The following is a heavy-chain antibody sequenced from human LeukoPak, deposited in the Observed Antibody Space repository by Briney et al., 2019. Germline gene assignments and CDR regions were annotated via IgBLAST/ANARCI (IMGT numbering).Heavy chain of an antibody. J-gene: IGHJ4*02. Sequence: GSLRLSCAASGFSFSSYAMSWVRQAPGKGLEWVSVVSGSGGSTYYADSVKGRFTISRDNSKNTLYLQMNSLRAEDTAVYYCAKDSQGRFGATFGYWGQGTLVTVSS. CDR1: GFSFSSYA. D-gene: IGHD3-10*02. CDR2: VSGSGGST. CDR3: AKDSQGRFGATFGY. V-gene: IGHV3-23*01.